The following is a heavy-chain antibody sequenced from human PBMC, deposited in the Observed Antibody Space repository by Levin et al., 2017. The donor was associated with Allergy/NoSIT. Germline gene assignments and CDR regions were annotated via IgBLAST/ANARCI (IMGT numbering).Heavy chain of an antibody. J-gene: IGHJ4*02. CDR2: ITSTGSTI. CDR1: GFTFSSYE. CDR3: ARQLGNFWSGYNYFDY. V-gene: IGHV3-48*03. Sequence: GGSLRLSCAASGFTFSSYEMNWVRRAPGKGLEWVSYITSTGSTIYSADSVKGRFTISRDNAKNSLYLHMNSLRAEDTAVYYCARQLGNFWSGYNYFDYWGQGTLVTVSS. D-gene: IGHD3-3*01.